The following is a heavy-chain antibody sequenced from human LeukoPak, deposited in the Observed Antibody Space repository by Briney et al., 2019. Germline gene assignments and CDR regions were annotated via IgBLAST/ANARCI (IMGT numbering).Heavy chain of an antibody. CDR2: ITWDGSTT. V-gene: IGHV3-43D*03. Sequence: GGSLRLSCAASGFTFDDYVMHWVRQAPGKGLEWVSLITWDGSTTSYADSVQGRFTISRDNNKNSLYLQMKSLRPDDTAFYYCTKSALTGDQFDSWGQGTLVTVSS. CDR1: GFTFDDYV. J-gene: IGHJ4*02. D-gene: IGHD3-9*01. CDR3: TKSALTGDQFDS.